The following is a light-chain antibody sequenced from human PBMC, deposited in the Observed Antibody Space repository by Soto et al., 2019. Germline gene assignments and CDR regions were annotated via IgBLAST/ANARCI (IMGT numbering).Light chain of an antibody. CDR2: WTS. Sequence: DMVMTQSPDSLAVSLGERATINCKSSQSVLYSSNNKNCLAWYQQKTGQPPKLLIYWTSTRESGVPDRFSGSGSETDFTLTISSLQAEDVAVYYCQQHYTTPFTFGRGTKLEIK. V-gene: IGKV4-1*01. J-gene: IGKJ2*01. CDR1: QSVLYSSNNKNC. CDR3: QQHYTTPFT.